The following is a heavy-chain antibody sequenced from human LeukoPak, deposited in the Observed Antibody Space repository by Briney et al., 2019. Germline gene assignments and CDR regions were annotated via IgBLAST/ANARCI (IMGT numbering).Heavy chain of an antibody. CDR3: ARDTGSGSYHNWFDP. J-gene: IGHJ5*02. CDR1: GYTFTSYY. V-gene: IGHV1-46*01. Sequence: ASVKVSCKASGYTFTSYYMHWVRQAPGQGLEWMGIINPSGGSTSYAQKFQGRVTMTRDMSTSTVYMELSSLRSEDTAVYYCARDTGSGSYHNWFDPWGQGTLVTVSS. CDR2: INPSGGST. D-gene: IGHD1-26*01.